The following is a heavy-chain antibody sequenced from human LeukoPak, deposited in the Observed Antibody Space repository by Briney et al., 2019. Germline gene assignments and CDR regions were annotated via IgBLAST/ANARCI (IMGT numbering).Heavy chain of an antibody. J-gene: IGHJ4*02. CDR2: ITPSNGNT. CDR3: ARDGYCDILTGTDF. Sequence: ASVKVSCKTSGYFFPSYGISWVRQAPGQGLEWIGWITPSNGNTHYAQNFQGGVTVTTDTSTSTVYMELGSLRSDDTAVYYCARDGYCDILTGTDFWGQGTLVTVSS. CDR1: GYFFPSYG. V-gene: IGHV1-18*01. D-gene: IGHD3-9*01.